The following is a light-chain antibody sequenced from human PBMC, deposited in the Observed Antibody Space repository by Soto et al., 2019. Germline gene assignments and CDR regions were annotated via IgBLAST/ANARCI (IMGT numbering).Light chain of an antibody. J-gene: IGLJ1*01. CDR1: SSDVSGYDF. CDR3: SSYNSSSTLEV. CDR2: DVT. Sequence: QSVLTQSASVPGSPGQSITISCTGTSSDVSGYDFVSWLQQHPGKAPKLMIYDVTNRPSGVSDRFSGSKSANTASLTISGLQAEDEADYYCSSYNSSSTLEVXGTGTKVTVL. V-gene: IGLV2-14*03.